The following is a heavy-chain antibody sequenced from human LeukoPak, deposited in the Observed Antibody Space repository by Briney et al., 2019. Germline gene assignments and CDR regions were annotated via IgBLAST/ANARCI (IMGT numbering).Heavy chain of an antibody. Sequence: SETLSLTCTVSGGSISPYYWTWMRQPPGKGLEWIAFIYYNGDTNYNPSLKSRVTILVDTSKNQFSLKVNSVTAADTAVYYCARGGWSMDVWGKGTTVTVSS. V-gene: IGHV4-59*01. CDR2: IYYNGDT. CDR3: ARGGWSMDV. D-gene: IGHD2-15*01. J-gene: IGHJ6*03. CDR1: GGSISPYY.